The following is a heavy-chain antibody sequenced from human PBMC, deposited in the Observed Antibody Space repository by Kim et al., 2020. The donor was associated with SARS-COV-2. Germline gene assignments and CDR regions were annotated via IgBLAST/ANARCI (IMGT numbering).Heavy chain of an antibody. V-gene: IGHV3-11*01. CDR3: ARRGFLSSSWNLHFDY. J-gene: IGHJ4*02. Sequence: DAVKGRFTISRDNAKNSMYLQMNSLRAEDTAVYFCARRGFLSSSWNLHFDYWGQGSLVTVSS. D-gene: IGHD6-13*01.